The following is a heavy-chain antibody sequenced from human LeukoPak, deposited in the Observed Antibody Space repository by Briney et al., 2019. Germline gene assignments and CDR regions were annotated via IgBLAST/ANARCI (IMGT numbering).Heavy chain of an antibody. D-gene: IGHD6-19*01. CDR1: GLTFNSYS. J-gene: IGHJ5*02. CDR3: ARDPSSGWYLKGWFDP. V-gene: IGHV3-21*01. CDR2: ISSRSTYI. Sequence: PGGSLRLSCAAPGLTFNSYSMNWVRQAPGKGLEWVSSISSRSTYIYYADSVRGRFTISRDNAKNSLYLQMNSLRAEDTAVYYCARDPSSGWYLKGWFDPWGQGTLVTVSS.